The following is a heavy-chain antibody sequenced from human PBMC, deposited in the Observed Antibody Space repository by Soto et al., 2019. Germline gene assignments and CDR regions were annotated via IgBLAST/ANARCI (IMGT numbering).Heavy chain of an antibody. CDR3: ASVGGTASYDAFDI. D-gene: IGHD6-19*01. Sequence: ASVKVSCKASGYTFTSYDINWGRQATGQGLEWMGWMNRNSGNTGNAQKVQGRGTMTRNTSISTAYMELSSLRSEDTAVDYCASVGGTASYDAFDIWCQGTMDTVSS. CDR1: GYTFTSYD. J-gene: IGHJ3*02. CDR2: MNRNSGNT. V-gene: IGHV1-8*01.